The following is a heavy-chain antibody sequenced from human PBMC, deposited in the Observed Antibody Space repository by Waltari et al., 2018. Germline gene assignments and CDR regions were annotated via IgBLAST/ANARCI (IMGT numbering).Heavy chain of an antibody. CDR2: IRAIFING. CDR3: ARYCEYSSTAVYGYFDL. J-gene: IGHJ2*01. Sequence: QVQLVQSGAEVKKPGSSVKVSCKASGGTFSSYAISWVRQAPGQGLEWMGGIRAIFINGKKQKALQSRVKVTADESRSTANMELSSLRAEDTAVDSCARYCEYSSTAVYGYFDLWGRGARVTV. D-gene: IGHD6-6*01. V-gene: IGHV1-69*01. CDR1: GGTFSSYA.